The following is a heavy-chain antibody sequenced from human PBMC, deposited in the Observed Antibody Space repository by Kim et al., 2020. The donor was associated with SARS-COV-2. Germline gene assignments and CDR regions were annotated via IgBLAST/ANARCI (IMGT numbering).Heavy chain of an antibody. CDR2: ITSDGSNT. V-gene: IGHV3-74*01. CDR1: GFTFSDYN. J-gene: IGHJ6*02. CDR3: ARGGMGV. Sequence: GGSLRLSCAASGFTFSDYNMYWFRQAPGKGLVWVSRITSDGSNTHYADSVKGRFTISRDNAKNTLFSLGAEDTATYYCARGGMGVWGQGTTVTVSS.